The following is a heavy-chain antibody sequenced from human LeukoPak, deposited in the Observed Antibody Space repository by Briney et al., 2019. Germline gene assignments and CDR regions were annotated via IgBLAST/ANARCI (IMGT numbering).Heavy chain of an antibody. V-gene: IGHV1-8*01. D-gene: IGHD6-19*01. Sequence: ASVKVSCKASGYTFTSYDFNWVRQATGQRPEWMGWMSPNSGDTGYAQKFQDRVTMTRNTSISTAYMELSSLRSDDTAVYYCARDPCPGSGWYRCNAFDIWGQGTMVTVSS. CDR2: MSPNSGDT. CDR3: ARDPCPGSGWYRCNAFDI. J-gene: IGHJ3*02. CDR1: GYTFTSYD.